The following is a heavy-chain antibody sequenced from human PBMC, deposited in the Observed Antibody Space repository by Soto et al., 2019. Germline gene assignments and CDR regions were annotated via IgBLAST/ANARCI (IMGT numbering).Heavy chain of an antibody. J-gene: IGHJ4*02. CDR3: ARVSRDFWSGYYSQKIDY. CDR1: GGSISSYY. D-gene: IGHD3-3*01. V-gene: IGHV4-59*01. CDR2: IYYSGST. Sequence: SETLSLTCTVSGGSISSYYWSWIRQPPGKGLEWIGYIYYSGSTNYNPSLKSRVTISVDTSKNQFSLKLSSVTAADTAVYYCARVSRDFWSGYYSQKIDYWGQGTLVTVSS.